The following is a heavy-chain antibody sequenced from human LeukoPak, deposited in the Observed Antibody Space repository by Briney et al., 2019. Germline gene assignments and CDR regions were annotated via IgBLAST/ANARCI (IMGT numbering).Heavy chain of an antibody. J-gene: IGHJ4*02. D-gene: IGHD2-2*02. CDR1: GYSFTSYW. CDR3: ARHGRYCSSTSCYNYFDY. CDR2: IDPSDSYT. V-gene: IGHV5-10-1*01. Sequence: GESLKIFCKGSGYSFTSYWINWVRQLPGKGLEWMGRIDPSDSYTNYSPSFQGHVTISADKSISTAYLQWSSLKASDTAMYYCARHGRYCSSTSCYNYFDYWGQGTQVTVSS.